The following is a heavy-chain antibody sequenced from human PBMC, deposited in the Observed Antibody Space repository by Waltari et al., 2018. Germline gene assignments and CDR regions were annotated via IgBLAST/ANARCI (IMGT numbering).Heavy chain of an antibody. Sequence: QVQLVQSGAEVKKPGASVKVSCKASGYTFTSYAMHWVRQAPGQRLEWMGWINAGNGNTKYSHKFQSRVTITMDTSASTAYMELSSLRSEDTAVYYCARELYYYDSSGYYSGVYYYYGMDVWGQGTTVTVSS. V-gene: IGHV1-3*01. D-gene: IGHD3-22*01. J-gene: IGHJ6*02. CDR3: ARELYYYDSSGYYSGVYYYYGMDV. CDR1: GYTFTSYA. CDR2: INAGNGNT.